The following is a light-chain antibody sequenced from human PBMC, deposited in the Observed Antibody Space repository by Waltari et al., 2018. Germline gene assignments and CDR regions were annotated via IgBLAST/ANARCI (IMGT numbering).Light chain of an antibody. CDR3: TSFTSSNTWV. J-gene: IGLJ3*02. V-gene: IGLV2-14*01. CDR1: SSDVGGYNH. Sequence: QSALTQHASVSGSPGQSITLSCTGTSSDVGGYNHVYWYQQHPGKAPKVMIYEVTNRPSGVSHRFSGSKSDNTASLTISGLQAEDEADYYCTSFTSSNTWVFGGGTKLTVL. CDR2: EVT.